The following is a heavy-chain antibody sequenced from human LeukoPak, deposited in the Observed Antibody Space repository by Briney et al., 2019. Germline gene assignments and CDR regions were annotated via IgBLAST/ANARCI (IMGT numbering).Heavy chain of an antibody. CDR1: GYSVSRSDSY. Sequence: SETLSLTCSVSGYSVSRSDSYWDWIRQPPGKGPAWIGTIYYSGRTYYSPSLKRRIPMSVDPSNNQFSLNLRSVTAADTALYYCARRRYYDGSGYLEWGQGTLLSVSS. J-gene: IGHJ1*01. CDR2: IYYSGRT. CDR3: ARRRYYDGSGYLE. D-gene: IGHD3-22*01. V-gene: IGHV4-39*01.